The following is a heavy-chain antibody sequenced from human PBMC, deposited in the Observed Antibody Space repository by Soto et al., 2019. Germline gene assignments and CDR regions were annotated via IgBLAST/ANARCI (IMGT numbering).Heavy chain of an antibody. Sequence: PGGSLRLSCAASGFTFSSYAMSWVRQAPGKGLEWVSAISGSGGSTHYADSVKGRFTISRDNSKNTLYLQMNSLRAEDTAVYYCAKDLGGRFITMVRGVTPTPYYGMDVWGQGTTVTVSS. CDR3: AKDLGGRFITMVRGVTPTPYYGMDV. CDR2: ISGSGGST. V-gene: IGHV3-23*01. D-gene: IGHD3-10*01. CDR1: GFTFSSYA. J-gene: IGHJ6*02.